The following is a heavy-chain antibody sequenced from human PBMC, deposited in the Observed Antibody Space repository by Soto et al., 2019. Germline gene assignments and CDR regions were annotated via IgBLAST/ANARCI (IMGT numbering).Heavy chain of an antibody. CDR2: IYHSGST. D-gene: IGHD3-3*01. CDR1: GYSISSGYY. V-gene: IGHV4-38-2*02. Sequence: SETLSLTCTVSGYSISSGYYWGWIRQPPGKGLEWIGSIYHSGSTYYNPSLKSRVTISVDTSKNQFSLKLSSVTAADTAMYYCARVFGTTYNWFDPWGQGTLVTVSS. CDR3: ARVFGTTYNWFDP. J-gene: IGHJ5*02.